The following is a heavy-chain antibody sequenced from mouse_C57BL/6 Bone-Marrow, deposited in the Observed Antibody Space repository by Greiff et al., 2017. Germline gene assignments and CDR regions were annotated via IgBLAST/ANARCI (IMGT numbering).Heavy chain of an antibody. V-gene: IGHV6-6*01. D-gene: IGHD2-4*01. J-gene: IGHJ3*01. CDR1: GFTFSDAW. CDR3: TVYYDYDAWFAY. Sequence: EVQLVESGGGLVQPGGSMKLSCAASGFTFSDAWMDWVRQSPEKGLEWVAEIRNKANNHATYYAESVKGRFTISRDDSKSSVYLQMNSLRAEDTGIYYCTVYYDYDAWFAYWGQGTLVTVSA. CDR2: IRNKANNHAT.